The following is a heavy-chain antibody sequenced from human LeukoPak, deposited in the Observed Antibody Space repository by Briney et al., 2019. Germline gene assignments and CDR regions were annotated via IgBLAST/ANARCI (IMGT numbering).Heavy chain of an antibody. CDR2: ISSSSSYI. V-gene: IGHV3-21*04. J-gene: IGHJ4*02. CDR1: GFTFSSYS. Sequence: PGGSLRLSCAASGFTFSSYSMNWVRQAPGKGLEWVSSISSSSSYIYYADSVKGRFTISRDNAKNSLYLQMNSLRAEDTAVYYCARWRAGPIYFDYWGQGTLVTVSS. D-gene: IGHD6-19*01. CDR3: ARWRAGPIYFDY.